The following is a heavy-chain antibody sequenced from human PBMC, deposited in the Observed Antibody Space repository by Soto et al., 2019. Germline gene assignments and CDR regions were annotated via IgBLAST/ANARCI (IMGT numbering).Heavy chain of an antibody. Sequence: QVQLQESGPGLVKPSQTLSLTCTVSGGSISSGDYYWSWIRQPPGQGLEWIGYIYYSGSTYYDPSLKSRVTISVDTSKNQFSLKLSSVTAADTAVYYCARGIYCISTSCHWGWFDPWGQGTLVTVSS. CDR3: ARGIYCISTSCHWGWFDP. CDR1: GGSISSGDYY. D-gene: IGHD2-2*01. CDR2: IYYSGST. J-gene: IGHJ5*02. V-gene: IGHV4-30-4*01.